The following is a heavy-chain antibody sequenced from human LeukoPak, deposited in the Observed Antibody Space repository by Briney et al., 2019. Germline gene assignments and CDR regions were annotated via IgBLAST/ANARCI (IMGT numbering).Heavy chain of an antibody. CDR2: IYYSGST. V-gene: IGHV4-59*08. Sequence: SETLSLTCTVSGGSNSSYYWSWIRQPPGKGLEWIGYIYYSGSTNYNPSLKSRVTISVDTSKNQFSLKLSSVTAADTAVYYCANPKHWGQGTLVTVSS. J-gene: IGHJ1*01. CDR3: ANPKH. CDR1: GGSNSSYY.